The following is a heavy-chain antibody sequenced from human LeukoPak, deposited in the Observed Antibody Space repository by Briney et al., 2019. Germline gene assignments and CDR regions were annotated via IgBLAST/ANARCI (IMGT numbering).Heavy chain of an antibody. Sequence: GGSLRLSCAASGFTFSYYYMHWVRQAPGKGLECVSAISGNGGITYYANSVKGRFTISRDNSKNTLYLQMNSLRGEDTAVYYCARALAGTTDHWGQGTLVTVSS. CDR3: ARALAGTTDH. V-gene: IGHV3-64*01. CDR1: GFTFSYYY. J-gene: IGHJ5*02. D-gene: IGHD1-7*01. CDR2: ISGNGGIT.